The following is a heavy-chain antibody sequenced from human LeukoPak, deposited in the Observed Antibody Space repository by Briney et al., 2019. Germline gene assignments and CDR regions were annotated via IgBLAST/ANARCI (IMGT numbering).Heavy chain of an antibody. CDR3: AKGGEYSYGYYYYYYGMDV. CDR2: ISGSGGST. D-gene: IGHD5-18*01. V-gene: IGHV3-23*01. Sequence: PGGSLRLSCAASGFTFSSYAMSWVRQAPGKGLEWVSAISGSGGSTYYADSVKGRFTISRDNSKNTLYLQMNSLRAEDTAVYYCAKGGEYSYGYYYYYYGMDVWGQGTTVAVSS. J-gene: IGHJ6*02. CDR1: GFTFSSYA.